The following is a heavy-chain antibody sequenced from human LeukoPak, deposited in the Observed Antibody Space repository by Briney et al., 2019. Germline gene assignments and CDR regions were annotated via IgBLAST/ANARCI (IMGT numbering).Heavy chain of an antibody. CDR1: GGTFSSYA. CDR2: IIPIFGTA. Sequence: SVKVSCKASGGTFSSYAISWVRQAPGQGLEWMGGIIPIFGTANYAQKFQGRVTIAADESTSTAYMELSSLRSEDTAVYYCASLIAARPEGDYWGQGTLVTVSS. D-gene: IGHD6-6*01. V-gene: IGHV1-69*01. J-gene: IGHJ4*02. CDR3: ASLIAARPEGDY.